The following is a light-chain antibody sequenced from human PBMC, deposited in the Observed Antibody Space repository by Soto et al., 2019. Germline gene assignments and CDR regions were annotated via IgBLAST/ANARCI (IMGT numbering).Light chain of an antibody. CDR3: CSYSGSGTYV. V-gene: IGLV2-23*02. J-gene: IGLJ1*01. Sequence: QSVLTQPASVSGSPGQSITISCTETTNEIGTVDLVSWYQQHPGKAPKVVIYDVNKRPSGVSNRLSGSKSGNTAFLTLSGLQAEDEADYYCCSYSGSGTYVFGTGTKLTVL. CDR1: TNEIGTVDL. CDR2: DVN.